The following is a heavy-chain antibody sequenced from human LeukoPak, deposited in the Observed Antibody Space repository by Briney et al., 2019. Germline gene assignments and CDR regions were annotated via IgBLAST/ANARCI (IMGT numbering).Heavy chain of an antibody. J-gene: IGHJ4*02. V-gene: IGHV4-30-4*01. Sequence: SQTLSLTCTVSGGSISSGDYYWSWIRQPPGKGLEWIGYIYYSGSTYYNPSLKSRVTISVDTSKNQFSLKLSSVTAADTAVYYCARGLYIQLWLPDYRGQGTLVTVSS. D-gene: IGHD5-18*01. CDR1: GGSISSGDYY. CDR2: IYYSGST. CDR3: ARGLYIQLWLPDY.